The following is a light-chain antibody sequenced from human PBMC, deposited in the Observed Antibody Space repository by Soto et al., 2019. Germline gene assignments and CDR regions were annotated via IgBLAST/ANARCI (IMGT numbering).Light chain of an antibody. J-gene: IGKJ3*01. CDR1: QSVTSSC. Sequence: EIVFTQSPGTLSLSPGERATLSCTASQSVTSSCLAWYQRKPGQAPRLLIHTTSIRATDIPDKFSGSGSGTDFTLTISRLEPQDSAVYYCQQCGGSPLFSFGPGTRVDI. V-gene: IGKV3-20*01. CDR2: TTS. CDR3: QQCGGSPLFS.